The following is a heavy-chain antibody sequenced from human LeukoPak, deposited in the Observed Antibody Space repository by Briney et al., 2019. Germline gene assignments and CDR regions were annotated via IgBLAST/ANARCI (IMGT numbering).Heavy chain of an antibody. CDR2: FYNGINT. J-gene: IGHJ4*02. V-gene: IGHV3-66*04. CDR1: GLAVSSNY. CDR3: AKPTSSLAAAGFDC. Sequence: GGSLRLSCAATGLAVSSNYMSWVRQAPGKGLEWVSVFYNGINTYYADSVKGRFTTSRDNSKNTLFLQMNSLRVEDTAVYYCAKPTSSLAAAGFDCWGQGTLVTVSS. D-gene: IGHD6-13*01.